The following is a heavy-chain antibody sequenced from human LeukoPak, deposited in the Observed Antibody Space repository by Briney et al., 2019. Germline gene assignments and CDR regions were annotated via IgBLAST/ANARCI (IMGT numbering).Heavy chain of an antibody. D-gene: IGHD1-1*01. V-gene: IGHV4-59*01. CDR1: GGSINGYY. CDR3: ARDKVPGDY. CDR2: IYYSGAT. Sequence: SETLSLTCTVSGGSINGYYWNWIRQPPGKGLEWIAYIYYSGATDYNPSLESRVTTSVDASKNQFSLKLSSVTAADTAVYYCARDKVPGDYWGRGTLVTVSS. J-gene: IGHJ4*02.